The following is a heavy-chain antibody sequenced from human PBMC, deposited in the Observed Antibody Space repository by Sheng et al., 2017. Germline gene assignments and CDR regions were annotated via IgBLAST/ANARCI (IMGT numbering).Heavy chain of an antibody. CDR1: GFTVSSNY. CDR2: IYSGGTT. Sequence: EVQLVESGGGLVQPGGSLRLSCAASGFTVSSNYMSWVRQAPGKGLEWVSVIYSGGTTYYADSVKGRFTISRDNSKNTLYLQMNSLRAEDTAVYYCARSSGSPPSWAFDIWGQGTMVTVSS. CDR3: ARSSGSPPSWAFDI. D-gene: IGHD1-26*01. V-gene: IGHV3-66*01. J-gene: IGHJ3*02.